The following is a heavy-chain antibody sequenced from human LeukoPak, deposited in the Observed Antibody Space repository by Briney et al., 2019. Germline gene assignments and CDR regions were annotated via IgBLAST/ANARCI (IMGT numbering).Heavy chain of an antibody. CDR3: ARIIAAAGPYNRFDP. V-gene: IGHV5-51*01. D-gene: IGHD6-13*01. CDR2: IYPGDSDT. CDR1: GYSFTSYW. Sequence: GESLKISCKGSGYSFTSYWIGWVRQMPGKGLEWMGIIYPGDSDTRYSPSFQGQVTISADKSISTAYLQWSSLKASDTAMYYCARIIAAAGPYNRFDPWGQGTLVTVSS. J-gene: IGHJ5*02.